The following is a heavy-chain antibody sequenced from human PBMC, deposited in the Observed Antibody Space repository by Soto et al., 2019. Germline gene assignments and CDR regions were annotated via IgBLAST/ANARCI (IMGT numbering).Heavy chain of an antibody. J-gene: IGHJ4*02. CDR2: ISYDGSNK. Sequence: QVQLVESGGGVVQPGRSLRLSCAASGFTFSSYGMHWVRQAPGKGLEWVAVISYDGSNKYYADSVKGRFTISRDNSKNTLYLQMNSLRAEDTAVYYCAKDQVYCSSTSCGDYWGQGSLVTVSS. V-gene: IGHV3-30*18. CDR1: GFTFSSYG. CDR3: AKDQVYCSSTSCGDY. D-gene: IGHD2-2*01.